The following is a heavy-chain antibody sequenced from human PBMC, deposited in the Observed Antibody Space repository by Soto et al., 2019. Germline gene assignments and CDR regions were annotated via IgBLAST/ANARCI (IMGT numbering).Heavy chain of an antibody. CDR1: GFTFDDYA. CDR2: ISWNSGSI. D-gene: IGHD2-2*01. Sequence: PGGSLRLSCAASGFTFDDYAMHWVRQAPGKGLEWVSGISWNSGSIGYADSVKGRFTISRDNAKNSLYLQMNGLRAEDTALYCCAKDTTAVPAAADYWGQGT. V-gene: IGHV3-9*01. J-gene: IGHJ4*02. CDR3: AKDTTAVPAAADY.